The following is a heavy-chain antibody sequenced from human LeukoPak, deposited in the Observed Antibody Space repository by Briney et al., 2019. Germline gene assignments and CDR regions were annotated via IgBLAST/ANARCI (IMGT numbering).Heavy chain of an antibody. CDR1: GGSFSGYY. CDR3: ARRQMGYCSSTSCRRRSYYYYGMDV. Sequence: PSETLSLTCAVYGGSFSGYYWSWIRQRPGKGLEWIGEINRSGSTNYNPSLKSRVTIPVDTSKNQFSLKLSSVTAADTAVYYCARRQMGYCSSTSCRRRSYYYYGMDVWGQGTTVTVSS. J-gene: IGHJ6*02. CDR2: INRSGST. D-gene: IGHD2-2*01. V-gene: IGHV4-34*01.